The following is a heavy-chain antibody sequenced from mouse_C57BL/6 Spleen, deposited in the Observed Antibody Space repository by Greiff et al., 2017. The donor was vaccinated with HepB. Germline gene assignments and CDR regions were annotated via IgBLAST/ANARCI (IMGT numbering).Heavy chain of an antibody. J-gene: IGHJ3*01. D-gene: IGHD2-3*01. CDR2: IYPGSGST. V-gene: IGHV1-55*01. CDR1: GYTFTSYW. CDR3: ARDGYYVGAWFAY. Sequence: QVQLQQPGAELVKPGASVKMSCKASGYTFTSYWITWVKQRPGQGLEWIGDIYPGSGSTNYNEKFKSKATLTVDTSSSTAYMQLSSLTSEDSAVYYCARDGYYVGAWFAYWGQGTLVTVSA.